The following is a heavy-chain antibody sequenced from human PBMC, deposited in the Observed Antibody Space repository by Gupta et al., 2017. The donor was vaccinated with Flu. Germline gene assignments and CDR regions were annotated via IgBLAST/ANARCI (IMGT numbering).Heavy chain of an antibody. CDR2: AYHQGRT. D-gene: IGHD2-2*01. CDR3: ARLGYCTSTYCRVPENWIDS. Sequence: QPQLQESGPGLVRASETLSLTCTVSGGSISDIHYYWGWIRQPPGKGLEWIGSAYHQGRTFYKPSLRRRVSISVDTSESQFSLRLSSVTTADTAVYYCARLGYCTSTYCRVPENWIDSWGRGTLVTVSS. CDR1: GGSISDIHYY. V-gene: IGHV4-39*01. J-gene: IGHJ5*01.